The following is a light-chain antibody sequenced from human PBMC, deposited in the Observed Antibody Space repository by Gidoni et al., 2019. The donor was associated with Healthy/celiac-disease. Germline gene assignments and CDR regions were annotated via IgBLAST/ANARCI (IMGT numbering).Light chain of an antibody. CDR1: QSLLHSNGYNY. CDR3: IQALQTPLT. V-gene: IGKV2-28*01. Sequence: DIVMTHSPLSLPVTPGEPASISCRSSQSLLHSNGYNYLDWYLQKPGQSPQLLIYLGSNRASGVPDRFSGSGSGTDFTLKISRVEAEDVGVYYCIQALQTPLTFGGGTKVEIK. CDR2: LGS. J-gene: IGKJ4*01.